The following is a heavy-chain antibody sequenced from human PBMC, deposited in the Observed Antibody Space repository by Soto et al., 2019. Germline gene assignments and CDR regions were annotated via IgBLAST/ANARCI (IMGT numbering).Heavy chain of an antibody. CDR3: ASCAVVVVADHYYYYGMDV. J-gene: IGHJ6*02. Sequence: QVQLVQSGAEVKKPGSSVKVSCKASGGTFSSYAISWVRQAPGQGLEWMGGIIPIFGTANYAQKFQGRGTITADESTSTAYMELSSLRSEDTAVYYCASCAVVVVADHYYYYGMDVWGQGTTVTVSS. D-gene: IGHD2-15*01. CDR2: IIPIFGTA. CDR1: GGTFSSYA. V-gene: IGHV1-69*12.